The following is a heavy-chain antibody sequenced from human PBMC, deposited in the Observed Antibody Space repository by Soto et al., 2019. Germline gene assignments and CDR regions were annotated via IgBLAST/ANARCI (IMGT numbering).Heavy chain of an antibody. CDR3: ARYSYGLRDYYYYGMDV. Sequence: SETLSLTCTVSGGSISSSSYYWGWIRQPPGKGLEWIGSIYYSGSTYYNPSLKSRVTISVDTSKNQFSLKLSSVTAADTAVYYCARYSYGLRDYYYYGMDVWGQGPTVTVSS. J-gene: IGHJ6*02. CDR1: GGSISSSSYY. CDR2: IYYSGST. V-gene: IGHV4-39*01. D-gene: IGHD5-18*01.